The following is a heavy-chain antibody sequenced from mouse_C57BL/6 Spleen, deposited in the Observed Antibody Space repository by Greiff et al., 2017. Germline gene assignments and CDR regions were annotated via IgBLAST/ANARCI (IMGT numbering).Heavy chain of an antibody. CDR2: IYPRSGNT. V-gene: IGHV1-81*01. Sequence: QVQLQQSGAELARPGASVKLSCKASGYTFTSYGISWVKQRTGQGLEWIGEIYPRSGNTYYNEKFKGKATLTADKSSSTAYMELRSLTSEDSAVYFCTREVIYDGYYDYAMDYWGQGTSVTVSS. J-gene: IGHJ4*01. CDR3: TREVIYDGYYDYAMDY. D-gene: IGHD2-3*01. CDR1: GYTFTSYG.